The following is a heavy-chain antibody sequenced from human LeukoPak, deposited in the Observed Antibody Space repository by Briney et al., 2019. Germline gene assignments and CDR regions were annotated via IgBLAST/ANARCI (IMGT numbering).Heavy chain of an antibody. CDR1: GGSISSGGYY. CDR2: IYYSGST. J-gene: IGHJ4*02. D-gene: IGHD3-10*01. CDR3: ARGPTGDYFGY. Sequence: SETLSLTCTVSGGSISSGGYYWSWIRQHPGKGLEWIGYIYYSGSTYYNPSLKSRVTISVDTSKNQFSLKLSSATAADTAVYYCARGPTGDYFGYWGQGTLVTVSS. V-gene: IGHV4-31*03.